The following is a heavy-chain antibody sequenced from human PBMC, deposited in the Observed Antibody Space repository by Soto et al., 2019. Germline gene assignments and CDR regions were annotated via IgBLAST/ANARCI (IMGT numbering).Heavy chain of an antibody. CDR2: IYYSGST. V-gene: IGHV4-31*03. J-gene: IGHJ4*02. Sequence: SETLSLTCTVSGGSISSGGYYWSWIRQHPGKGLEWIGYIYYSGSTYYNPSLKSRVTISVDTSKNQFSLKLSSVTAADTAVYYCARGQVSMPIGNAAYYFDYWGQGTLVTVSS. CDR1: GGSISSGGYY. D-gene: IGHD1-1*01. CDR3: ARGQVSMPIGNAAYYFDY.